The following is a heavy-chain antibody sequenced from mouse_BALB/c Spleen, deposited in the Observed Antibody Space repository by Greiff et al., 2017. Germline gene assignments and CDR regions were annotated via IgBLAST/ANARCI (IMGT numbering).Heavy chain of an antibody. CDR3: ARSREVRRRDWFAY. J-gene: IGHJ3*01. D-gene: IGHD2-14*01. CDR2: IYPGNGDT. CDR1: GYTFTSYN. Sequence: QVQLQQPGAELVKPGASVKMSCKASGYTFTSYNMHWVKQTPGQGLEWIGAIYPGNGDTSYNQKFKGKATLTADKSSSTAYMQLSSLTSEDSAVYYCARSREVRRRDWFAYWGQGTLVTVSA. V-gene: IGHV1-12*01.